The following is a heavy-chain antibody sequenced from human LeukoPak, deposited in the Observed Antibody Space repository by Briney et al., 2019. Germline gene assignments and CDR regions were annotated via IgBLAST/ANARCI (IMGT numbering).Heavy chain of an antibody. D-gene: IGHD2-2*01. Sequence: PSETLSLTCTVSGGSISSSSYYWGWIRQPPGKGLEWIGSIYYSGSTYYNPSLKSRVTISVDTSKNQFSLKLSSVTAVDTAVYYCARDREVVPAAMDYWGQGTLVTVSS. CDR3: ARDREVVPAAMDY. CDR2: IYYSGST. CDR1: GGSISSSSYY. J-gene: IGHJ4*02. V-gene: IGHV4-39*07.